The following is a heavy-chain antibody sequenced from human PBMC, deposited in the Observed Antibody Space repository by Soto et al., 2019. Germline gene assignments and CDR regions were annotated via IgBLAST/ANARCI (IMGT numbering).Heavy chain of an antibody. D-gene: IGHD6-13*01. V-gene: IGHV6-1*01. CDR1: GDSVSSNSAA. J-gene: IGHJ4*02. Sequence: SQTLSLTCAISGDSVSSNSAAWNWIRQSPSRGLEWLGRTYYRSKWYNDYAVSVKSRITINPDTSKNQFSLQLNSVTPEDTAVYYCARGPAPWVAAAGHFDYWGQGTMVTVYS. CDR3: ARGPAPWVAAAGHFDY. CDR2: TYYRSKWYN.